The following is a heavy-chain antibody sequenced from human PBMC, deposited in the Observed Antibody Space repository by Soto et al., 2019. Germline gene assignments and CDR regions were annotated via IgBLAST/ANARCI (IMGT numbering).Heavy chain of an antibody. CDR3: ARDFPGPGGELDYYYMDV. CDR2: IYYSGST. CDR1: GGSISSYY. D-gene: IGHD3-10*01. Sequence: QVQLQESGPGLVKPSETLSLTCTVSGGSISSYYWSWIRQPPGKGLEWIGYIYYSGSTNYNPSLKSRVTISVDTSNNQFSLKLSSVTAADTAVYYCARDFPGPGGELDYYYMDVWGKGTTVTVSS. V-gene: IGHV4-59*01. J-gene: IGHJ6*03.